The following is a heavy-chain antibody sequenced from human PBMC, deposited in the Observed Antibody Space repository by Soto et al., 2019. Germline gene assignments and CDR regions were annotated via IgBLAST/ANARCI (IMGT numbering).Heavy chain of an antibody. CDR3: ARDSIAVAGTRYGMDV. CDR2: ISYDGSNK. J-gene: IGHJ6*02. CDR1: GFTFSSYA. V-gene: IGHV3-30-3*01. Sequence: GGSLRLSCAASGFTFSSYAMHWVRQAPGKGLEWVAVISYDGSNKYYADSVKGRFTISRDNSKNTLYLQMNSLRAEDTAVYYCARDSIAVAGTRYGMDVWGQGTTVTVSS. D-gene: IGHD6-19*01.